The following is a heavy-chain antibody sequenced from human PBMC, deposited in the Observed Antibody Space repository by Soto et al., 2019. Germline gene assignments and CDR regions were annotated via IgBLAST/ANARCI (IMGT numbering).Heavy chain of an antibody. CDR2: IYYSGST. D-gene: IGHD6-6*01. V-gene: IGHV4-59*01. CDR3: ARVAIAARFHIYFDY. J-gene: IGHJ4*02. Sequence: SETLSLTCTVSGGSISSYYWSWIRQPPGKGLEWIGYIYYSGSTNYNPSLKSRVTISVDTSKNQFSLKLSSVTAADTAVYYCARVAIAARFHIYFDYWGQGTLVTVSS. CDR1: GGSISSYY.